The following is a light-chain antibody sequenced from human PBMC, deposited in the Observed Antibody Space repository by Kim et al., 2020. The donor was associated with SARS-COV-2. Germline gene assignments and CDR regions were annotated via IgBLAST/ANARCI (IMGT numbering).Light chain of an antibody. Sequence: PGSTVPLTCASSTEDVTSGNYPSWVQQKPGQAPRQRIYSTTNKQAWTPARFSGPLLGGKAALTLSGVQPEDEADYYCLYYYGGAWVFGGGTQLTVL. V-gene: IGLV7-43*01. CDR1: TEDVTSGNY. J-gene: IGLJ3*02. CDR3: LYYYGGAWV. CDR2: STT.